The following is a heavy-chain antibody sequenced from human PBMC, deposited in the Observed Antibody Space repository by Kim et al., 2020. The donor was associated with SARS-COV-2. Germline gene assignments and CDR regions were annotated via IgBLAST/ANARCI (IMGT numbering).Heavy chain of an antibody. D-gene: IGHD6-13*01. J-gene: IGHJ6*02. CDR1: GGSISSGGYY. Sequence: SETLSLTCTVSGGSISSGGYYWSWIRQHPGKGLEWIGYIYYSGSTYYNPSLKSRVTISVDTSKNQFSLKLSSVTAADTAVYYCARAPYSSSWPTYYYYYGMDVWGQGTTVTVSS. V-gene: IGHV4-31*03. CDR3: ARAPYSSSWPTYYYYYGMDV. CDR2: IYYSGST.